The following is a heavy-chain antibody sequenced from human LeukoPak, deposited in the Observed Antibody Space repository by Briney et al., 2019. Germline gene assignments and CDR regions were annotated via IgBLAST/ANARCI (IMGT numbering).Heavy chain of an antibody. CDR3: AKAWGRGLLWFGELRYYFDY. Sequence: GGSLRLSCAASGFTFSSYAMSWVRQAPGKGLEWVSAISGSGGSTYYADSVKGRFTISRDNSKNTLYLQMNSLRAEDTAVYYCAKAWGRGLLWFGELRYYFDYWGQGTLVTVSS. J-gene: IGHJ4*02. CDR2: ISGSGGST. CDR1: GFTFSSYA. D-gene: IGHD3-10*01. V-gene: IGHV3-23*01.